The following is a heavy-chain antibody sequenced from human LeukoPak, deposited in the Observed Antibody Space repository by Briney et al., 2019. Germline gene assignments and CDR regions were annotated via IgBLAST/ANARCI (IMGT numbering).Heavy chain of an antibody. D-gene: IGHD6-13*01. CDR2: MNPNNGNT. J-gene: IGHJ6*02. V-gene: IGHV1-8*01. CDR3: ARLASSSWPLYYYYGMDV. CDR1: GYTFTSYD. Sequence: ASVKVSCKASGYTFTSYDINWVRQATGQGLEWMGWMNPNNGNTGYAQKFQGRVTMTRSTSISTAYMELSSLRSGDTAVYYCARLASSSWPLYYYYGMDVWGQGTTVTVSS.